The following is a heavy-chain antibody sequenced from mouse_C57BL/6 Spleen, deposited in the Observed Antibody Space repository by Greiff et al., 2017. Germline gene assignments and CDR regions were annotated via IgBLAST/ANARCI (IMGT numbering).Heavy chain of an antibody. CDR2: IYPGNSDT. D-gene: IGHD1-1*01. CDR1: GYTFTSYW. Sequence: EVQRVESGTVLARPGASVKMSCKTSGYTFTSYWMHWVKQRPGQGLEWIGAIYPGNSDTSYNQKFKGKAKLTAVTSASTAYMELSSLTKEDSAVYYCTRYYYGSSPWYFDVWGTGTTVTVSS. CDR3: TRYYYGSSPWYFDV. J-gene: IGHJ1*03. V-gene: IGHV1-5*01.